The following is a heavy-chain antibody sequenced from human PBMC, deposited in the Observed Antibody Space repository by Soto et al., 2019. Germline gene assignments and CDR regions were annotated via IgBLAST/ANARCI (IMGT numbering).Heavy chain of an antibody. J-gene: IGHJ2*01. CDR2: IYSGGST. CDR1: GFTVSSNY. D-gene: IGHD2-15*01. V-gene: IGHV3-66*01. CDR3: ARDVLDCSGGSCYDWYFDL. Sequence: EVQLVESGGGLVQPGGSLRLSCAASGFTVSSNYMSWVRQAPGKGPEWVSVIYSGGSTYYADSVKGRFTISRDNSKNTLYLQMNSLRAEDTAVYYCARDVLDCSGGSCYDWYFDLWGRGTLVTVSS.